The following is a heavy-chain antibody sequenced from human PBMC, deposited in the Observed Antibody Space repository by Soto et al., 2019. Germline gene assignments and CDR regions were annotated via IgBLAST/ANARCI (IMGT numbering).Heavy chain of an antibody. Sequence: SVKVSCKASGGTFSSYAISWVRQAPGQGLEWMGGIIPIFGTANYAQKFQGRVTITADESTSTAYMELSSLRSEDTAVYYCARLGLDYGGKRNYYYYGMDVWGQGTTVTVSS. J-gene: IGHJ6*02. CDR2: IIPIFGTA. CDR3: ARLGLDYGGKRNYYYYGMDV. D-gene: IGHD4-17*01. V-gene: IGHV1-69*13. CDR1: GGTFSSYA.